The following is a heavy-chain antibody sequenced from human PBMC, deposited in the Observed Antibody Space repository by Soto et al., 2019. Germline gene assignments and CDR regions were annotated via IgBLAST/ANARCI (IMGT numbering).Heavy chain of an antibody. V-gene: IGHV1-8*01. CDR1: GYTFTTYD. Sequence: ASVKVSCKASGYTFTTYDISWVRQATGQGLEWMGWMNPYSGNTGYAQKFQGRVTVTRNTSISTVYMELSGLRPDDTAVYYCARRKERSGHHDLDYWGQGSKVTVSS. CDR3: ARRKERSGHHDLDY. D-gene: IGHD3-3*01. CDR2: MNPYSGNT. J-gene: IGHJ4*02.